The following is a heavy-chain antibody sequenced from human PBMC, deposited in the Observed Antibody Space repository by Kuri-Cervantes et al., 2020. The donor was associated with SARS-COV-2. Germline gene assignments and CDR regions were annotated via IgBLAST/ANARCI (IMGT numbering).Heavy chain of an antibody. CDR2: INHSGST. Sequence: SCAVYVGSFSGYYWSWIRQPPGKGLEWIGEINHSGSTNYNPSLKSRVTISVDTSKNQFSLKLNSVSAADTAVYFCARDHRSLTTILVVITGGLRWFDPWGQGTLVTVSS. CDR3: ARDHRSLTTILVVITGGLRWFDP. V-gene: IGHV4-34*01. CDR1: VGSFSGYY. J-gene: IGHJ5*02. D-gene: IGHD3-22*01.